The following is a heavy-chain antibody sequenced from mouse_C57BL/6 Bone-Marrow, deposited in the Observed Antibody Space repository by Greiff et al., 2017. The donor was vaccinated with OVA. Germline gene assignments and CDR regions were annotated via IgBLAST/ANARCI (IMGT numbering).Heavy chain of an antibody. CDR3: ARTSVVARYFDV. J-gene: IGHJ1*03. CDR2: INPSSGYT. CDR1: GYTFTSYW. Sequence: QVQLQQSGAELAKPGASVKLSCKASGYTFTSYWMHWVKQRPGQGLEWIGYINPSSGYTTYNQKFKDKATLTADKSSSTAYMQLSILTYEDSAVYYCARTSVVARYFDVWGTGTTVTVSS. D-gene: IGHD1-1*02. V-gene: IGHV1-7*01.